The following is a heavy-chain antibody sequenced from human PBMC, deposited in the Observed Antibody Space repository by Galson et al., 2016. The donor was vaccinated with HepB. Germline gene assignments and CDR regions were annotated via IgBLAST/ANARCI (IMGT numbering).Heavy chain of an antibody. D-gene: IGHD4-17*01. CDR2: IDPTDSYT. J-gene: IGHJ6*02. CDR3: ARRGDSGDYVGGMDV. CDR1: GYRFRNYW. V-gene: IGHV5-10-1*01. Sequence: QSGAEVKKPGESLRISCEGSGYRFRNYWINWVRQMPGKGLEWMATIDPTDSYTNYNQSFQGHVTISTDKSKATAYLQWSALKASDTAKDYCARRGDSGDYVGGMDVWGQGTTVIVSS.